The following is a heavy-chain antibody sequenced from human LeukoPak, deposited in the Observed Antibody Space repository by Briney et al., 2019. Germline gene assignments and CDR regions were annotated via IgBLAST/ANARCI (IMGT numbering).Heavy chain of an antibody. CDR3: ARDGAKLELPFDY. CDR2: ISSSSSYI. Sequence: GGSLRLSCAASGFTSSSYSMNWVRQAPGKGLEWVSSISSSSSYIYYADSVKGRFTISRDNAKNSLYLQMNSLRAEDTAVYYCARDGAKLELPFDYWGQGTLVTVSS. CDR1: GFTSSSYS. D-gene: IGHD1-7*01. J-gene: IGHJ4*02. V-gene: IGHV3-21*01.